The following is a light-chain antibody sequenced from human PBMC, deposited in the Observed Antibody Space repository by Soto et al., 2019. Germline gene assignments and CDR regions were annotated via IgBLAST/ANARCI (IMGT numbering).Light chain of an antibody. CDR1: LRISSD. J-gene: IGKJ2*01. Sequence: DLQMTQSPSSLSASVGDRVTITCRASLRISSDLNWFQQKPGKAPKVLIFGASSLQSGVPSRFSCSGSGTEFTLTISSLQREDSATYYCQQSYTTPRTFGQGTKLEIK. CDR3: QQSYTTPRT. V-gene: IGKV1-39*01. CDR2: GAS.